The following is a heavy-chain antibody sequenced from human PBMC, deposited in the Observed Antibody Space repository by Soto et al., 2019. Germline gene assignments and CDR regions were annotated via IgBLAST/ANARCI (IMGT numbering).Heavy chain of an antibody. V-gene: IGHV3-30*03. J-gene: IGHJ4*02. D-gene: IGHD2-21*01. CDR2: ILHDGSNQ. Sequence: GGSLRLSCAASGFIFSRYGMHWVRQAPGKGLEWVAIILHDGSNQHYADSVKGRFSISRDNSKNTLYLQMNSLRAEDTAIYYCARDLEMAMWRFDYWGQGALVTVSS. CDR1: GFIFSRYG. CDR3: ARDLEMAMWRFDY.